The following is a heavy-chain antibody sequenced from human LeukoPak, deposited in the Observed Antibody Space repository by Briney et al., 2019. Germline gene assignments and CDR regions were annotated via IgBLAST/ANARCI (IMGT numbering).Heavy chain of an antibody. CDR1: GYSINSGYY. Sequence: SETLSLTCTVSGYSINSGYYWAWIRQPPGKGLEWIGSIYHSGSAYYNPSLKSRVTISVDTSKNQFSLKLSSVTAADTAVYFCARAKIAARDPNNWFDPWGQGALVTVSS. J-gene: IGHJ5*02. CDR2: IYHSGSA. D-gene: IGHD6-6*01. V-gene: IGHV4-38-2*02. CDR3: ARAKIAARDPNNWFDP.